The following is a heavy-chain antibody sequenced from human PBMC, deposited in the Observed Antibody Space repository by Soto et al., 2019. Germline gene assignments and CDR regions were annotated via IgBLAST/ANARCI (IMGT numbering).Heavy chain of an antibody. J-gene: IGHJ4*02. CDR3: ARFPAFYGDYDIDY. V-gene: IGHV4-34*01. CDR1: GGSFSGYD. CDR2: INHSGST. D-gene: IGHD4-17*01. Sequence: SETLSLTCAVYGGSFSGYDWSWIRQPPGKGLEWIGEINHSGSTNYNPSLKSRVTISVDTSKNQFSLKLSSVTAADTAVYYCARFPAFYGDYDIDYWGQGALVTVSS.